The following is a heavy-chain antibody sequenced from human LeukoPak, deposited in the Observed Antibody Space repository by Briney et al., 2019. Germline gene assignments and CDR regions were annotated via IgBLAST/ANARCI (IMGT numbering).Heavy chain of an antibody. D-gene: IGHD5-12*01. CDR1: GGSISSYY. V-gene: IGHV4-59*01. CDR2: VYYSGST. J-gene: IGHJ3*02. CDR3: AREMVASGAFDI. Sequence: SETLSLTCTVSGGSISSYYWSWIRQPPGKGLEWIGYVYYSGSTNYNPSLKSRVTISVDTSENQFSLKLSSVTAADTAVYYCAREMVASGAFDIWGQGTMVTVSS.